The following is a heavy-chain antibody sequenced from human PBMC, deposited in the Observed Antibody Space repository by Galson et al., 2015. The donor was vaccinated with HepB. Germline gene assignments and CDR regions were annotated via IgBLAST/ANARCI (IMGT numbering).Heavy chain of an antibody. D-gene: IGHD1-26*01. V-gene: IGHV1-18*01. CDR1: GYTFTSYG. Sequence: SVKVSCKASGYTFTSYGISWVRQAPGQGLEWMGWISAYNGNTNYAQKLQGRVTMTTGTSTSTAYMELRSLRSDDTAVYYCARSAGWELLSGRPDFDYWGQGTLVTVSS. CDR2: ISAYNGNT. J-gene: IGHJ4*02. CDR3: ARSAGWELLSGRPDFDY.